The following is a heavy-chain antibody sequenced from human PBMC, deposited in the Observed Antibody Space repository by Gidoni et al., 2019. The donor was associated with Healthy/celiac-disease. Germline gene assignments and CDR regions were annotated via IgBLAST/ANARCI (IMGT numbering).Heavy chain of an antibody. J-gene: IGHJ4*02. Sequence: LEWVSGISWNSGSIGYADSVKGRLTISRGNAKNSLYLQMNSLRAEDTALYYCAKDMTAVLDGNKFDYWGQGTLVTVSS. V-gene: IGHV3-9*01. CDR2: ISWNSGSI. D-gene: IGHD1-1*01. CDR3: AKDMTAVLDGNKFDY.